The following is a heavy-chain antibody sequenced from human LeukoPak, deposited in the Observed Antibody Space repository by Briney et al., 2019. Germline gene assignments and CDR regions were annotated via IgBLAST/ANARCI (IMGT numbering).Heavy chain of an antibody. V-gene: IGHV3-74*03. CDR1: GFTFSTSW. D-gene: IGHD4-23*01. J-gene: IGHJ6*02. CDR2: IESDGSGT. Sequence: GGSLRLSCAASGFTFSTSWMHWVRQTPGKGLVWVSRIESDGSGTTYADSVKGRFTISRDNAKNTLYLQMSSLRAEDTAVYYCARRGNSDHYYAMDAWGQGTTVTVSS. CDR3: ARRGNSDHYYAMDA.